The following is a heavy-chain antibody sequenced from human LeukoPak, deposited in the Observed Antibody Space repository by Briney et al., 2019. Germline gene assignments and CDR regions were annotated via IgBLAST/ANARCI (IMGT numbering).Heavy chain of an antibody. V-gene: IGHV5-51*01. CDR2: IYPGDSDT. CDR3: ARHLHTGYSYGYCWDY. CDR1: GCSFTSYW. J-gene: IGHJ4*02. D-gene: IGHD5-18*01. Sequence: GESLKISCKGSGCSFTSYWIGWVRQMPGKGLEWMGIIYPGDSDTRYSPSFQGQVAISADKSISTAYLQWSSLKASDTAMYYCARHLHTGYSYGYCWDYWGQGTLVTVSS.